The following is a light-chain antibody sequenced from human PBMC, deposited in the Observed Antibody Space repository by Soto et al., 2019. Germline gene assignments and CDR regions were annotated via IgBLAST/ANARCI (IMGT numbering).Light chain of an antibody. V-gene: IGKV3-20*01. Sequence: DIVLTQSPGTLSLSPGERATLSCRASQSVSSNYLAWYQQKPGQAPRLLIYGASTRATGVPDRFSGSGSGTEFTLTISRLEPEDFAVYYCQQYGSSTYTFGQGTKVDIK. CDR2: GAS. CDR3: QQYGSSTYT. CDR1: QSVSSNY. J-gene: IGKJ2*01.